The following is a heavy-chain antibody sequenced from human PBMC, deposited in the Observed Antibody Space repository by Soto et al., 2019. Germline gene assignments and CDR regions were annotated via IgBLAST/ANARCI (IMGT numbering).Heavy chain of an antibody. D-gene: IGHD3-22*01. CDR3: TTDRGYLTFDY. J-gene: IGHJ4*02. CDR2: IDNDGIST. CDR1: GFTFSTYW. V-gene: IGHV3-74*01. Sequence: HPGGSLRLSCAASGFTFSTYWMHWVRQVPGKGLVWVSHIDNDGISTTYADSVKGRFTISRDNAKNTLYLQMNSLRAEDTAMYYCTTDRGYLTFDYWGPGTLVTVSS.